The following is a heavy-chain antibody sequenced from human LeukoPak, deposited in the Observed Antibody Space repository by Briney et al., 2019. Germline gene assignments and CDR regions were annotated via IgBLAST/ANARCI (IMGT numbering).Heavy chain of an antibody. V-gene: IGHV1-18*01. Sequence: ASVKVSCKASGYTFTSYGISWVRQAPGQGLEWMGWISAYNGNTNYAQKLQGRVTMTTDTSTSTAYMELRSLRSDDTAVYYCASSSSWYLSGYYGMDLWGQGTTVTVSS. J-gene: IGHJ6*02. CDR2: ISAYNGNT. D-gene: IGHD6-13*01. CDR3: ASSSSWYLSGYYGMDL. CDR1: GYTFTSYG.